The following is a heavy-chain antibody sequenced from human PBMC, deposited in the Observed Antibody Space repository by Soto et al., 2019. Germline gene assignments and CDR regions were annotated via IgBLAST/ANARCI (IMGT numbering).Heavy chain of an antibody. Sequence: GGSLRLSCAASGFTFSSYSMNWVRQAPGKGLEWVSAISGSGGSTYYADSVKGRFTISRDNSKNTLYLQMNSMRAEDTAVYYCAKRTDGSYGGFDYWGQGTLVTVSS. J-gene: IGHJ4*02. CDR2: ISGSGGST. CDR3: AKRTDGSYGGFDY. D-gene: IGHD1-26*01. CDR1: GFTFSSYS. V-gene: IGHV3-23*01.